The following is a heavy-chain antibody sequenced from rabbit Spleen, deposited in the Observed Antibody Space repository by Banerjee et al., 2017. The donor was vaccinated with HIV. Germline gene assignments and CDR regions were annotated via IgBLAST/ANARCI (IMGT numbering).Heavy chain of an antibody. Sequence: QSLEESAGGLVNPGGSLTLTCTASGFSLSSYYMNWVRQAPGKGLEWIGYIDPVFGITYYANWVNGRFSISRENAQNTVFLQMTSLTAADTATYFCARAIVPWLGLTRLDLWGQGTLVTVS. D-gene: IGHD4-1*01. CDR2: IDPVFGIT. CDR1: GFSLSSYY. J-gene: IGHJ3*01. CDR3: ARAIVPWLGLTRLDL. V-gene: IGHV1S7*01.